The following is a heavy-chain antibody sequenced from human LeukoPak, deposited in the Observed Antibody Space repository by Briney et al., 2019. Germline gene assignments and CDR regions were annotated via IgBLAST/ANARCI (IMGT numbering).Heavy chain of an antibody. CDR2: INPNSGAT. D-gene: IGHD6-6*01. CDR1: GYTFTDYY. V-gene: IGHV1-2*02. J-gene: IGHJ3*02. CDR3: ARDREYSSSSTYAFDI. Sequence: ASVKVSCKASGYTFTDYYMHWVRQAPGQGLEWMGWINPNSGATNYAQKFQGRVTMTRDTSISTAYMELSRLRSDDTAVYYCARDREYSSSSTYAFDIWGQGTMVTVSS.